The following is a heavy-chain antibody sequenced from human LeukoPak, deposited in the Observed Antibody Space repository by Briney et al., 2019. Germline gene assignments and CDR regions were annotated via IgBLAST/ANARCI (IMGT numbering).Heavy chain of an antibody. J-gene: IGHJ3*02. CDR2: IIPILGIA. Sequence: SVKVSCKASGGTFSSYAISWVRQAPGQGLEWMGRIIPILGIANYAQKFQGRVTITADKSTSTAYMELSSLRSEDTAVYYCARGGDFGDRNSDAFDIWGQGTMVTVSS. V-gene: IGHV1-69*04. CDR3: ARGGDFGDRNSDAFDI. D-gene: IGHD4-17*01. CDR1: GGTFSSYA.